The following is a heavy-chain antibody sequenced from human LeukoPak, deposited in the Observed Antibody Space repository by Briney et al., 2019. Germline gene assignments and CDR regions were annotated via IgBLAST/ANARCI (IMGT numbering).Heavy chain of an antibody. J-gene: IGHJ6*04. V-gene: IGHV3-7*03. CDR2: IKQDGNEK. D-gene: IGHD1-14*01. Sequence: GGSLRLSCEGSAFIFSGHWMNWVRQTPGKGLEWVANIKQDGNEKYYVDSVKGRFTISRDNANNLLYLEMNSLRAEDTAIYYCARGGSRVTTAGTMDVWGLGTTVTVFS. CDR1: AFIFSGHW. CDR3: ARGGSRVTTAGTMDV.